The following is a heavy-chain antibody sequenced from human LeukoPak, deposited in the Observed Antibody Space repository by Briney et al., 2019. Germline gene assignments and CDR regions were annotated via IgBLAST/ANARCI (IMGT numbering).Heavy chain of an antibody. Sequence: GGSLRLSCAASGFTFSSYWMSWVRQAPGKGLEWVSSITGSGGSTYYADSVKGRFTISRDNSKNTLYLQMSSLRAEDTAVYYCAKDKGDFWSGHHYWGQGTLVTVSS. CDR3: AKDKGDFWSGHHY. V-gene: IGHV3-23*01. CDR1: GFTFSSYW. J-gene: IGHJ4*02. CDR2: ITGSGGST. D-gene: IGHD3-3*01.